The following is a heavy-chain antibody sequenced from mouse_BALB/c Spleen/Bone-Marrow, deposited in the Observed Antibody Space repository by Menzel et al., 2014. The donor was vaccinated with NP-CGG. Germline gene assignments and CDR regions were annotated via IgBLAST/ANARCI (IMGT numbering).Heavy chain of an antibody. D-gene: IGHD1-1*01. J-gene: IGHJ1*01. V-gene: IGHV1-5*01. CDR1: GYSFTSYW. CDR2: IYPGNSDT. CDR3: TRFGSSYDWYFDV. Sequence: VQLQQSGTVLARPGASVKMSCKASGYSFTSYWMRWVKQRPGQGLEWIGAIYPGNSDTSYNQKFKGKAKLTAVTSANTAYMELSSLTNEDSAVYYCTRFGSSYDWYFDVWGAGTTVTVSS.